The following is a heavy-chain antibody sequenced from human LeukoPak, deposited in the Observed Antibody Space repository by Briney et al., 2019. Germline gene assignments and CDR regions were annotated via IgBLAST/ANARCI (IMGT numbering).Heavy chain of an antibody. CDR3: AKDKRYSSGWYEGGKALDY. V-gene: IGHV3-30*18. D-gene: IGHD6-19*01. CDR1: GFTFSSYG. Sequence: GGSLRLSCAASGFTFSSYGMHWVRQAPGKGLEWVAVISYDGSNKYYADSVKGRFTISRDNSKNTLYLQMNSLRAEDTAVYYCAKDKRYSSGWYEGGKALDYWGQGTLVTVSS. J-gene: IGHJ4*02. CDR2: ISYDGSNK.